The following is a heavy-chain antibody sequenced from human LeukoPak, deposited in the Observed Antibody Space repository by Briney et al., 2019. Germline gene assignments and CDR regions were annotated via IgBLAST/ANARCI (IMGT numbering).Heavy chain of an antibody. V-gene: IGHV4-59*01. CDR3: ARDQPGYDILTGYYSLHYFDY. Sequence: SETLSLTCTVSGGSISSYYWSWIRQPPGKGLEWIGYIYYSGSTNYNPSLKSRVTISVDTSKNRFSLKLSSVTAADTAVYYCARDQPGYDILTGYYSLHYFDYWGQGTLVTVSS. J-gene: IGHJ4*02. CDR1: GGSISSYY. D-gene: IGHD3-9*01. CDR2: IYYSGST.